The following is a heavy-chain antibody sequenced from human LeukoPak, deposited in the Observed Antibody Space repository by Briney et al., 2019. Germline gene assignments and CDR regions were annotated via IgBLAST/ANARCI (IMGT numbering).Heavy chain of an antibody. Sequence: SETLSLTCTVSGGSISSSSYYWGWIRQPPGKGLEWIGSTYYSGSTYYNPSLKSRVTISVDTSKNQFSLKLSSVTAADTAVYYCARGSPEWYYYDSSGFDIWGQGTMVTVSS. V-gene: IGHV4-39*07. CDR3: ARGSPEWYYYDSSGFDI. J-gene: IGHJ3*02. CDR2: TYYSGST. D-gene: IGHD3-22*01. CDR1: GGSISSSSYY.